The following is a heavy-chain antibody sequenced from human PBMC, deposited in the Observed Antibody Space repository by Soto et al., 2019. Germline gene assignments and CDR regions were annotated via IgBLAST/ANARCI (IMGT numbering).Heavy chain of an antibody. J-gene: IGHJ5*02. CDR1: GLSFSGYY. CDR2: IYHSGST. D-gene: IGHD7-27*01. CDR3: ARVSGP. V-gene: IGHV4-34*01. Sequence: SETLSLTCAAYGLSFSGYYLNWVRQPPGKGLEWIGYIYHSGSTYDNPSLKSRVTISVDRSKNQFSLKLSSVTAADTAVYYCARVSGPWGQGTLVTVSS.